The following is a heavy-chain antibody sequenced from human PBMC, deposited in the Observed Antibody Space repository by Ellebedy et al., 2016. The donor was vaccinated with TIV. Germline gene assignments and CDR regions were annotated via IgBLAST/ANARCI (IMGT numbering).Heavy chain of an antibody. J-gene: IGHJ4*02. D-gene: IGHD3-10*01. CDR3: ARGGRR. V-gene: IGHV3-64*04. Sequence: GESLKISCSASGFTFSSYAMHWVRQAPGKGLEYISAIVSNGDSTYYANSVKGRFIISRDNSKNTLYLQMNSLRVEDTAVYYCARGGRRWGQGTLVTVSS. CDR2: IVSNGDST. CDR1: GFTFSSYA.